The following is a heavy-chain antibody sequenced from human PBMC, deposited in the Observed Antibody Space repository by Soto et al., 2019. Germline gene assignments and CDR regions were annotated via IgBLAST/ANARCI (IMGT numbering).Heavy chain of an antibody. Sequence: ASVKFSCKYSGYTFTGYYMHLVRQAPGQGLEWMGWINPNSGGTNYAQKFQGRVTMTRDTSISTAYMELSRLRSDDTAVYYCARAVSYGSGGFSWGQGTLVTVSS. V-gene: IGHV1-2*02. CDR1: GYTFTGYY. J-gene: IGHJ5*02. D-gene: IGHD3-10*01. CDR3: ARAVSYGSGGFS. CDR2: INPNSGGT.